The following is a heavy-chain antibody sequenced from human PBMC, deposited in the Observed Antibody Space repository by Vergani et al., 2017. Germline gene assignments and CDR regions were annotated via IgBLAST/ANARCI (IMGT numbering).Heavy chain of an antibody. Sequence: QLQLQVSGPGLVKPSETLSLTCAVSGVSIKSRSYYWGWIRQSPGKGLEWIGSIYDNGNTYYNPSLKSRVAISVDTSKNQVSLNLGSVTAADTAVYYCARNRAIELAGRMHYYYAIDVWGQGTTVTVSS. CDR3: ARNRAIELAGRMHYYYAIDV. V-gene: IGHV4-39*01. D-gene: IGHD5-24*01. CDR2: IYDNGNT. J-gene: IGHJ6*02. CDR1: GVSIKSRSYY.